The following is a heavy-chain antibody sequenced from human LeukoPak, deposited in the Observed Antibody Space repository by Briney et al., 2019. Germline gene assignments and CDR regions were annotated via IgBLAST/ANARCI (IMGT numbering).Heavy chain of an antibody. V-gene: IGHV3-30*02. D-gene: IGHD3-22*01. Sequence: PGGSLRLSCTAYGFTFTSYGMHWVRQAPGKGLEWVVFIRSVGNKFYANSLKGRFTVSRDNSRNNVYLKMNSLRIEDTAVYHCARDTGDYYDRSGHYYAGWFDPWGQGTLVTVSS. CDR1: GFTFTSYG. CDR2: IRSVGNK. J-gene: IGHJ5*02. CDR3: ARDTGDYYDRSGHYYAGWFDP.